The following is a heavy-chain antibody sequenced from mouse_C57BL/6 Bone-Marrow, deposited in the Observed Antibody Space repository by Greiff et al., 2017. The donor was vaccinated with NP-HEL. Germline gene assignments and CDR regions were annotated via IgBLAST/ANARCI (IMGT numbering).Heavy chain of an antibody. D-gene: IGHD1-1*01. CDR3: ARSYYCGSSYRYYFDY. J-gene: IGHJ2*01. V-gene: IGHV1-81*01. CDR1: GYTFTSYG. Sequence: VQLQQSGAELARPGASVKLSCKASGYTFTSYGISWVKQRTGQGLEWIGEIYPRSGNTYYNEKFKGKATLTADKSSSTAYMELRSLTSEDSAVYFCARSYYCGSSYRYYFDYWGQGTTLTVSS. CDR2: IYPRSGNT.